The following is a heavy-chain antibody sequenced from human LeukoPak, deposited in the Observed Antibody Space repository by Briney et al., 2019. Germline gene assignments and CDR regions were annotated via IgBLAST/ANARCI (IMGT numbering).Heavy chain of an antibody. D-gene: IGHD3-22*01. CDR3: ARDLYYYDSSAKEDY. V-gene: IGHV4-34*01. CDR2: INHSGST. CDR1: GGSFSGHY. J-gene: IGHJ4*02. Sequence: SETLSLTCAVYGGSFSGHYWSWIRQPPGKGLEWIGEINHSGSTNYNPSLKSRVTISVDTSKNQFSLKLSSVTAADTAVYYCARDLYYYDSSAKEDYWGQGTLVTVSS.